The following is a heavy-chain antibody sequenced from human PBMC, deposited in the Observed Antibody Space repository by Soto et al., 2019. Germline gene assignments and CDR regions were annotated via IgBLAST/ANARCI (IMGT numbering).Heavy chain of an antibody. J-gene: IGHJ4*02. V-gene: IGHV3-21*01. D-gene: IGHD2-8*01. CDR3: ARTNGAYSNYFDY. Sequence: GGSLRLSYAASGFTFSSYSMVWVRQAPEKGLEWVSSIGGSSGHIYYADSLKGRFTISRDNAKNSLYLQMNSLRVDDTAVYYCARTNGAYSNYFDYWGQGTLVTVSS. CDR1: GFTFSSYS. CDR2: IGGSSGHI.